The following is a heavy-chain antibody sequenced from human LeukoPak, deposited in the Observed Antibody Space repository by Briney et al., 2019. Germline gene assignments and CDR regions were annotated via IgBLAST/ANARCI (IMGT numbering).Heavy chain of an antibody. V-gene: IGHV3-9*01. CDR3: AKGLGGTGGDY. CDR1: GFTFEDYA. D-gene: IGHD3-16*01. Sequence: GGSLRLSCAASGFTFEDYAMHWFGQAPGKGLEWVSGISWNSGSIGYADSVKGRFTISRDNAKNSLYLQMNSLRAEDTALYYCAKGLGGTGGDYWGQGTLVTVSS. J-gene: IGHJ4*02. CDR2: ISWNSGSI.